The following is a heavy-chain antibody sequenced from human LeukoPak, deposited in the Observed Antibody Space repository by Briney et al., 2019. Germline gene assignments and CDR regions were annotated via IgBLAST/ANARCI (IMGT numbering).Heavy chain of an antibody. J-gene: IGHJ4*02. CDR1: GFTLGNYW. D-gene: IGHD4-17*01. CDR3: AYSDHFDN. Sequence: PGGSLRLSCAASGFTLGNYWMHWVRQAPGKGLVWVSRGDGDGSHSTYADSVKGRFIISRDNAKNTLYLQMNSLTGEDAAVYYCAYSDHFDNWGQGTLVTVSS. CDR2: GDGDGSHS. V-gene: IGHV3-74*03.